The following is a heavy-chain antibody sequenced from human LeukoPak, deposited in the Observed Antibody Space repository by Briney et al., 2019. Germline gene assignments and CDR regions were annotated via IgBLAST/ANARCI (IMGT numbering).Heavy chain of an antibody. CDR3: AKCYYDSSGYYFGAFDI. D-gene: IGHD3-22*01. Sequence: GGSLSLSCEASGFTFNSYAMSWARQAPGKGLEWVSAISGSGGSTYYADSVKGRFTISRDNSKNTLYLQMNSLTAEDTAVYYCAKCYYDSSGYYFGAFDIWGQGTMVTVSS. CDR2: ISGSGGST. J-gene: IGHJ3*02. V-gene: IGHV3-23*01. CDR1: GFTFNSYA.